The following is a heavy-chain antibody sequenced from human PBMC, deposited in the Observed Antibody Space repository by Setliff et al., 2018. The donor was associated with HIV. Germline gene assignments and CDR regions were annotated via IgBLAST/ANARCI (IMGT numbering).Heavy chain of an antibody. Sequence: SETLSLTCAVYGGSFSGYYWSWIRQSPSGLEWIGEINHRGIANSSPSLKSRVTISIDTSKNQFSLRLTSVTAADTALYYCARAQIAAPRPYEYWGQGTLVTVSS. CDR2: INHRGIA. CDR3: ARAQIAAPRPYEY. CDR1: GGSFSGYY. D-gene: IGHD6-6*01. J-gene: IGHJ4*02. V-gene: IGHV4-34*01.